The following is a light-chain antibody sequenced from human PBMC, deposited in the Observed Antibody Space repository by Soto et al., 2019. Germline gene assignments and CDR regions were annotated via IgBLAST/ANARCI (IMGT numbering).Light chain of an antibody. Sequence: QSVLTQPASVSGSLGQSITISCTGTRSDIGTYDLVSWYQQHPGKVPQLMIFDVTNRPSGVSDRFSGSKSGSTASLTISGLQAEDEAHYYCSSYTTSSTVVIGGGTQLTVL. CDR2: DVT. CDR1: RSDIGTYDL. V-gene: IGLV2-14*03. J-gene: IGLJ2*01. CDR3: SSYTTSSTVV.